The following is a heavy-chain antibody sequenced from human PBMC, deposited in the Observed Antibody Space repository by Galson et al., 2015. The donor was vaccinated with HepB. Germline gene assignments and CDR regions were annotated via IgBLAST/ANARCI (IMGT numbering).Heavy chain of an antibody. Sequence: SLRLSCAVSNFTFSKYAINWVRQAPGKGLEWVSIISSNGRTTFPADSVKGRFTLSRDTSKNTVYLQMNSLRDEDTALYYCAKELRYCTGGSCRTEPFDIWGQGTLVTVSS. CDR3: AKELRYCTGGSCRTEPFDI. V-gene: IGHV3-23*01. CDR1: NFTFSKYA. CDR2: ISSNGRTT. D-gene: IGHD2-15*01. J-gene: IGHJ3*02.